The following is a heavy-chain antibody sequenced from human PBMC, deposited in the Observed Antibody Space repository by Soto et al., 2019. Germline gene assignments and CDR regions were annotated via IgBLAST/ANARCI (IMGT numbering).Heavy chain of an antibody. CDR3: ARATEWNAFDL. Sequence: GGSLRLSCAASGFTFSSYSINWVRPARGKGLGWVSYISGSSSTTYCAYSVEGRFRSSRDSTGNTFFLQMSRLRAEDNVMDYCARATEWNAFDLWGQGTRVTVS. V-gene: IGHV3-48*04. D-gene: IGHD3-3*01. J-gene: IGHJ3*01. CDR1: GFTFSSYS. CDR2: ISGSSSTT.